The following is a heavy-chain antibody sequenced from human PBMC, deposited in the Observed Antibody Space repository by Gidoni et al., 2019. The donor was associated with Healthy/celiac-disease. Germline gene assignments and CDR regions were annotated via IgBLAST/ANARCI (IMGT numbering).Heavy chain of an antibody. D-gene: IGHD3-22*01. J-gene: IGHJ4*02. V-gene: IGHV3-23*01. CDR1: GFTCSSYA. Sequence: EVQLLESGGGLVQPGGSLRLSCAAYGFTCSSYAMSWVRQAPGKGLEWVSAISGSGGSTYYADSVKGRFTISRDNSKNTLYLQMNSLRAEDTAVYYCAKDGPIVVVITAATGGYFDYWGQGTLVTVSS. CDR2: ISGSGGST. CDR3: AKDGPIVVVITAATGGYFDY.